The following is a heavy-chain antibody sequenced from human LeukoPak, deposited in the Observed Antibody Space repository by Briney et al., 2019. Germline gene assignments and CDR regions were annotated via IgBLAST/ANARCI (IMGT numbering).Heavy chain of an antibody. D-gene: IGHD3-22*01. CDR3: TRRYYYDSSAAAFDI. V-gene: IGHV3-73*01. CDR1: GFTFSGSG. J-gene: IGHJ3*02. CDR2: IRSKANSYAT. Sequence: GGSLRLSCAASGFTFSGSGMHWVRQASGKGLEWVGRIRSKANSYATAYAASVKGRFTISRDDSKNTAYLQMNSLKTEDTAVYYCTRRYYYDSSAAAFDIWGQGTMVTVSS.